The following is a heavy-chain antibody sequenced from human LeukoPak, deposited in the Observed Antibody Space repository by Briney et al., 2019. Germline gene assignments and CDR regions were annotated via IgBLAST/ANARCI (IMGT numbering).Heavy chain of an antibody. D-gene: IGHD6-13*01. CDR3: ARRGSSSWFDS. CDR1: GFKFDDYG. J-gene: IGHJ5*01. Sequence: PGGSLRLSCAASGFKFDDYGMSWVRQAPGKGLEWVSIIYSGGTTYYADSVKGRFTISRDNSKNTLYLQMNSLRAEDTAVYYCARRGSSSWFDSWGQGTLVTVSS. V-gene: IGHV3-66*04. CDR2: IYSGGTT.